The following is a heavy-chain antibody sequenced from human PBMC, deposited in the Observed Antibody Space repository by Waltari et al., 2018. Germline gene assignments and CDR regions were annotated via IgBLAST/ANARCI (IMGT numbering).Heavy chain of an antibody. CDR3: ARAVRLEANWFDP. D-gene: IGHD3-10*01. J-gene: IGHJ5*02. V-gene: IGHV1-2*06. CDR2: INPSSGGT. CDR1: GYTFTGYY. Sequence: QVQLVQSGAEVKKPGASVKVSCKASGYTFTGYYMHWVRQAPGQGLEWMGRINPSSGGTNYAQKVQGRVTMTRDTSISTAYMELSRLRSDDTAVYYCARAVRLEANWFDPWGQGTLVTVSS.